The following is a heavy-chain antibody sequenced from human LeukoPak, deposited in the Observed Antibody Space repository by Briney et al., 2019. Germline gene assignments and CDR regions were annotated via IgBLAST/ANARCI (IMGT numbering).Heavy chain of an antibody. CDR2: ISYDGSNK. D-gene: IGHD2-15*01. J-gene: IGHJ6*02. Sequence: PGRSLRLSCAASGFTFSSYAMHWVRQAPGKGLEWVAVISYDGSNKYYADSVKGRFTISRDNSKNTLYPQMNSLRAEDTAVYYCARHSCSGGSCYFGYYYGMDVWGQGTTVTVSS. CDR3: ARHSCSGGSCYFGYYYGMDV. CDR1: GFTFSSYA. V-gene: IGHV3-30-3*01.